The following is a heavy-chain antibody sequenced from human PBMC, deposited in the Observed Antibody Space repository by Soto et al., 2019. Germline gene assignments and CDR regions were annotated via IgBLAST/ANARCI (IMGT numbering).Heavy chain of an antibody. V-gene: IGHV3-21*01. J-gene: IGHJ4*02. CDR3: AREDGVVGSSSAFDH. CDR2: INGRSNYV. Sequence: KPGGSLRLSCVFSGFTFSTYTMNWVRQAPGKGLEWVSSINGRSNYVYYADSVKGRFTISRDNAKNSLYLQMNRLRAEDTAIYYCAREDGVVGSSSAFDHWGLGTQVTVSS. D-gene: IGHD1-26*01. CDR1: GFTFSTYT.